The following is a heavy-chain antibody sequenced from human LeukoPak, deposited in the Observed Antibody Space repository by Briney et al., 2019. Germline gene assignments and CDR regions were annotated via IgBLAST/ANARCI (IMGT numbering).Heavy chain of an antibody. V-gene: IGHV4-39*01. CDR1: GGSINSNNYY. J-gene: IGHJ4*02. D-gene: IGHD3-9*01. CDR3: ARHILTGYYRFDY. Sequence: PSETLSLTCTVSGGSINSNNYYWGWIRQPPGKGLEWIGSIYYSGSTYYNPSLKSRVTISVDTSKNQFSLKLSSVTAADTAVYYCARHILTGYYRFDYWGQGTLVTVSS. CDR2: IYYSGST.